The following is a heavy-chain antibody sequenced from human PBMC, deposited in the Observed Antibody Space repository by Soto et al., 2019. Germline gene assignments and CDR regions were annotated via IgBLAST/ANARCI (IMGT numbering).Heavy chain of an antibody. J-gene: IGHJ5*02. CDR1: GYTFTSYG. CDR2: ISAYNGNT. CDR3: ARVIGHYYGSGRQGGWFDP. Sequence: QVQLVQSGAEVKKPGASVKVSCKASGYTFTSYGISWVRQAPGQGLEWMGWISAYNGNTNYAQKLQGRVTMTTDTSRSTAYMELRTLRCDDTAVYYCARVIGHYYGSGRQGGWFDPWGQGTLVTVSS. V-gene: IGHV1-18*01. D-gene: IGHD3-10*01.